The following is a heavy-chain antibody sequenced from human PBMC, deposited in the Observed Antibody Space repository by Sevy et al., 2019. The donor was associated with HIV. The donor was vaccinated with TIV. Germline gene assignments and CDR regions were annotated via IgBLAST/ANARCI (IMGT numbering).Heavy chain of an antibody. J-gene: IGHJ4*01. D-gene: IGHD6-13*01. CDR2: ISYEGTEP. Sequence: GGSLRLSCAASGFAISRHAMHWVRQAPGKGLEWVAVISYEGTEPFYAASVEGRFTISRDNSKNMLSLQINSLRPEDTAVYYCARDGGYSIKWYPLYWGHGTLVTVSS. CDR3: ARDGGYSIKWYPLY. CDR1: GFAISRHA. V-gene: IGHV3-30-3*01.